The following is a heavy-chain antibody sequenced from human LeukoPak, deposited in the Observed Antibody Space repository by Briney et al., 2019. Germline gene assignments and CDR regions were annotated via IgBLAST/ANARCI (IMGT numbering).Heavy chain of an antibody. CDR2: IYYSGST. J-gene: IGHJ6*03. V-gene: IGHV4-59*11. Sequence: PSETLSLTCNVSGGSISSHYWSWIRQPPGKGLEWIGYIYYSGSTNYNPSLKSRVTISVDTSKNQFSLKVTSVTAADTAVYYCARMGPPLRGVRYYYYMDVWGKGTTVTVSS. D-gene: IGHD3-10*01. CDR3: ARMGPPLRGVRYYYYMDV. CDR1: GGSISSHY.